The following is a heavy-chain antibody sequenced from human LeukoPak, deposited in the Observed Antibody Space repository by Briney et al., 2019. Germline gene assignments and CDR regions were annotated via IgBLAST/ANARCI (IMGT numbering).Heavy chain of an antibody. D-gene: IGHD6-6*01. V-gene: IGHV4-39*01. CDR1: GGSISSSSYY. J-gene: IGHJ4*02. CDR3: ARSLEYSSSSVGY. Sequence: PSETLSLTCTASGGSISSSSYYWGWIRQPPGKGLEWIGSIYYSGSTYYNPSLKSRVTISVDTSNNQFSLKLSSVTAADTAVYYGARSLEYSSSSVGYWGQGTLVTVSS. CDR2: IYYSGST.